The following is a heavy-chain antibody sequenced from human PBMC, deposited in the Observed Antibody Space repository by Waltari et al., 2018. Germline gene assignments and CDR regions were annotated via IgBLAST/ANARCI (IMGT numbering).Heavy chain of an antibody. V-gene: IGHV4-39*07. CDR2: IYYSGHT. Sequence: QLQLQESGTGLVKPSETLSLTCTVSGGSISSSSYYWGWIRQPPGKGLEWIGSIYYSGHTYYNPSLTSRVTISVDTSKNQFSLNLTSVTAADTAVYYCARVVDYDILTGRMYYFDYWGQGTLVTVSS. J-gene: IGHJ4*02. CDR1: GGSISSSSYY. CDR3: ARVVDYDILTGRMYYFDY. D-gene: IGHD3-9*01.